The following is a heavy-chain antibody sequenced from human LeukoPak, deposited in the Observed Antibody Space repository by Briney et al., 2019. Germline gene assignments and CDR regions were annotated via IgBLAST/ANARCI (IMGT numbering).Heavy chain of an antibody. V-gene: IGHV4-34*01. CDR1: GGSFSGYY. CDR2: INHSGST. J-gene: IGHJ4*02. CDR3: ARGTTYGYHFDY. Sequence: SETLSLTCAVYGGSFSGYYWSWIRQPPGKGLEWIGEINHSGSTNYNPSLKSRVTISVDTSKNQFSLKLSSVTAADTAVYYCARGTTYGYHFDYWGQGTLVTVSS. D-gene: IGHD2-2*03.